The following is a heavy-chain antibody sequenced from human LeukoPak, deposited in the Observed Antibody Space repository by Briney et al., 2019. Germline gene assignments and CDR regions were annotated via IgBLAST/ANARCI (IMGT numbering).Heavy chain of an antibody. CDR1: GGTFSSYA. V-gene: IGHV1-69*04. CDR2: IIPILGIA. Sequence: GASVKVSCKASGGTFSSYAISWVRQAPGQGLEWMGRIIPILGIANYAQKFQGRVTITADKSTSTAYMELSSLRSEDTAVYYCASSVEMATISDDYWGQGTLVTASS. J-gene: IGHJ4*02. D-gene: IGHD5-24*01. CDR3: ASSVEMATISDDY.